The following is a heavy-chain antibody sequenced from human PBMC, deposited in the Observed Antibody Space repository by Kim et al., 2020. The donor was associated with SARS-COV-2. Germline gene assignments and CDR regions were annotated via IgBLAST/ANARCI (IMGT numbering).Heavy chain of an antibody. CDR2: IRSKAYGGTT. CDR1: GFTFGDYA. J-gene: IGHJ3*02. Sequence: GGSLRLSCTASGFTFGDYAMSWVRQAPGKGLEWVGFIRSKAYGGTTEYAASVKGRFTISRDDSKSIAYLQMNSLKTEDTAVYYCTRVYSGSYWGAFDIWGQGTMVTVSS. V-gene: IGHV3-49*04. D-gene: IGHD1-26*01. CDR3: TRVYSGSYWGAFDI.